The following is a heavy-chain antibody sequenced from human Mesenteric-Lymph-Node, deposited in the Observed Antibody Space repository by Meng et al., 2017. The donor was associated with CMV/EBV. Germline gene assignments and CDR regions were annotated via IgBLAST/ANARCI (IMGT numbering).Heavy chain of an antibody. V-gene: IGHV3-21*01. CDR2: ISNSGTYI. CDR3: VREMVRGAY. Sequence: LSLTCAASGFTFTNYAMNWVRQAPGKGLEWVSSISNSGTYIYYVDSVKGRFTISRDNAKNSLYLQMNSLGGEDTAVYYCVREMVRGAYWGQGTLVTVSS. J-gene: IGHJ4*02. CDR1: GFTFTNYA. D-gene: IGHD3-10*01.